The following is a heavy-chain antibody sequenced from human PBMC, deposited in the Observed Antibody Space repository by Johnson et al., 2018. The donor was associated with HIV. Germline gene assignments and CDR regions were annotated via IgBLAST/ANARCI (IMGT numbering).Heavy chain of an antibody. Sequence: QVQLVESGGGVVQPGRSLRLSCAASGFTFSSFAMHWVRQAPGKGLEWVAVISSDVSNKYYADSVKGRFTISSDNSKNTLYLQMNSLRAEDTAVYYCARDHRAYCGGDCYSDAFDIWGQGTMVTVSS. CDR3: ARDHRAYCGGDCYSDAFDI. D-gene: IGHD2-21*02. CDR2: ISSDVSNK. V-gene: IGHV3-30*14. CDR1: GFTFSSFA. J-gene: IGHJ3*02.